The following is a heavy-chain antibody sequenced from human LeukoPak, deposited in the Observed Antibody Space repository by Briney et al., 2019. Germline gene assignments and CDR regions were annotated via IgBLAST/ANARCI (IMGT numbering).Heavy chain of an antibody. CDR3: ARDWVLPTYQWLGGGIDY. CDR2: MNPNSGNT. V-gene: IGHV1-8*01. J-gene: IGHJ4*02. CDR1: GYTFTSYD. Sequence: ASVKVPCKASGYTFTSYDTNWVRQATGQGLEWMGWMNPNSGNTGYAQKFQGRVTMTRNTSISTAYMELSSLRSEDTAVYYCARDWVLPTYQWLGGGIDYWGQGTLVTVSS. D-gene: IGHD6-19*01.